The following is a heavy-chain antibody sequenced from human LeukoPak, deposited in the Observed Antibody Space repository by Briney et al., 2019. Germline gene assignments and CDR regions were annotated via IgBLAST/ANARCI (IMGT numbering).Heavy chain of an antibody. V-gene: IGHV1-8*01. Sequence: ASVKVSCTASGYTFTSYDINWVRQATGQGLEWMGWMNPNSGNTGYAQKFQGRVTMTRNTSISTAYMELSSLRSEDTAVYYCARDRVEMATILGGVQGDAFDIWGQGTMVTVSS. CDR3: ARDRVEMATILGGVQGDAFDI. D-gene: IGHD5-24*01. J-gene: IGHJ3*02. CDR1: GYTFTSYD. CDR2: MNPNSGNT.